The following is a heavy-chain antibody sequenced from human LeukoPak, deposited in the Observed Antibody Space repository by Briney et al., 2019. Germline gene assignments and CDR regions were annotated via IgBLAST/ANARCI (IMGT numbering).Heavy chain of an antibody. D-gene: IGHD6-13*01. J-gene: IGHJ3*02. CDR3: ARGPLQQLVYAFDT. CDR2: INHSGST. Sequence: PSETLSLTCAVYGGSFSGYYWSWIRQPPRKGLEWIGEINHSGSTNYNPSLKSRVTISVDTSKNQFSLKLSSVTAADTTVYYCARGPLQQLVYAFDTWGQGTMVTVSS. V-gene: IGHV4-34*01. CDR1: GGSFSGYY.